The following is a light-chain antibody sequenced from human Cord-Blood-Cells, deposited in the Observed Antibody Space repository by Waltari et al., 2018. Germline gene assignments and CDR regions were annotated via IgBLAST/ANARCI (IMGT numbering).Light chain of an antibody. CDR2: AAS. Sequence: DIQMTQSPSTLSASVGDRVTITCRASQSISSWLAWSQQKPGKAPKLLIYAASSLECGVRARFSGSGSGSEFALTLSILQPEDVDISYCQRHKSYRPSYTFGQGTKLEIK. CDR1: QSISSW. J-gene: IGKJ2*01. CDR3: QRHKSYRPSYT. V-gene: IGKV1-5*01.